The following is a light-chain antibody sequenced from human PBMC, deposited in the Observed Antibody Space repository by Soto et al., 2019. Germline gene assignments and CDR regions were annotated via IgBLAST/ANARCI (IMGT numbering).Light chain of an antibody. CDR3: QKYNSAPIN. CDR2: AAS. V-gene: IGKV1-27*01. Sequence: DIQMTQSPSSLSASVGDRVTITCRASQGISNYLAWYQQKPGKVPKLLIYAASTLQSGVPSRFSGSGSGTDFTLSISSLQPEDVATYYGQKYNSAPINSGPGTKVVIK. CDR1: QGISNY. J-gene: IGKJ3*01.